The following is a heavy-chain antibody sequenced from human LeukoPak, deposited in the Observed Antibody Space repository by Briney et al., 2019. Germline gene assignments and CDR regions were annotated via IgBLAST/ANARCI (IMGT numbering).Heavy chain of an antibody. CDR1: GGSISRYY. Sequence: SETLSLTCTVSGGSISRYYWSWIRQPAGKGLEWIGRIYTSGSTNYNPSLKSRVTMSVDTSKNQFSLKLSSVTAADTAVHYCARVRYGSGSYYNPYYYYYMDVWGKGTTVTISS. CDR3: ARVRYGSGSYYNPYYYYYMDV. CDR2: IYTSGST. V-gene: IGHV4-4*07. D-gene: IGHD3-10*01. J-gene: IGHJ6*03.